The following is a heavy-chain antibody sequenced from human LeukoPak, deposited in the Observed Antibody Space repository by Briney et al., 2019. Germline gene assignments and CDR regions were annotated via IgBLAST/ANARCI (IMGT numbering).Heavy chain of an antibody. CDR2: INHSGST. CDR3: ARASITMVRGVIITGRYNWFDP. J-gene: IGHJ5*02. CDR1: GGSFSGYY. Sequence: SETPSLTCAVYGGSFSGYYWSWIRQPPGKGLEWIGEINHSGSTNYNPSLKSRVTISVDTSKNQFSLKLSSVTAADTAVYYCARASITMVRGVIITGRYNWFDPWGQGTLVTVSS. D-gene: IGHD3-10*01. V-gene: IGHV4-34*01.